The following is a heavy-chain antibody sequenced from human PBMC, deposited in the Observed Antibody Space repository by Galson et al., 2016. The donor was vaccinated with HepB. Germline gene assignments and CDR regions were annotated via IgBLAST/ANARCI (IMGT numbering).Heavy chain of an antibody. V-gene: IGHV4-34*01. D-gene: IGHD4-17*01. CDR1: GGSFRGYS. J-gene: IGHJ4*02. CDR3: ARGTEDYGPPFDF. Sequence: SETLSLTCAVYGGSFRGYSWNWIRQSPRKGLEWIGEINHSGSTNYNPSLKSRVTISVDTSKNQFSLKLSSVTAADTAVYYCARGTEDYGPPFDFWGQGMQVTVSS. CDR2: INHSGST.